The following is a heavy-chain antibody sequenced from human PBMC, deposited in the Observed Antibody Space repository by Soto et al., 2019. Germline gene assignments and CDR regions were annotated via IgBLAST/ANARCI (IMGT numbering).Heavy chain of an antibody. J-gene: IGHJ1*01. D-gene: IGHD3-3*01. CDR3: AHRYDVWNGYRF. CDR1: GFSRSGGEMG. V-gene: IGHV2-5*01. CDR2: IYWNDDK. Sequence: QITLKVAGPTLVQATQPVTLTCSFSGFSRSGGEMGVGWIRQPPGKALEWLALIYWNDDKRYSPSMKSRLTISKDTPKNHVVLTMTNMDPVDTATYYCAHRYDVWNGYRFWDQGILVTVSS.